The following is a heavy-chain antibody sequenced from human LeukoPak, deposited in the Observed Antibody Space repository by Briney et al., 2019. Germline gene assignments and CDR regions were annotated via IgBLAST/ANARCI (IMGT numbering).Heavy chain of an antibody. CDR3: ARYVVYGSGKYYFDY. Sequence: PSETLSLTCTVSGGSVSSTTSYWSWIRQPPGKGLEWIASINYSWSTYSNPSLKSRVPFSVDTSENQFFLKLSSVTAADAAVYYCARYVVYGSGKYYFDYWGQGTLVTVSS. D-gene: IGHD3-10*01. CDR1: GGSVSSTTSY. CDR2: INYSWST. V-gene: IGHV4-39*01. J-gene: IGHJ4*02.